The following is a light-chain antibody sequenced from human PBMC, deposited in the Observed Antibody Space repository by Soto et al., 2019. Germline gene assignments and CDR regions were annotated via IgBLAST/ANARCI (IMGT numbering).Light chain of an antibody. J-gene: IGKJ4*01. Sequence: EIVLTQSPATLSFSPGERATLSCRASQSVDKYLVWYQQKPGQAPRLLIYDASSRATGIPARFSGRGSGTXXXXXITSLEPEDFAVYYCQQRTNWPLTFGGVTKLEIK. CDR1: QSVDKY. CDR3: QQRTNWPLT. CDR2: DAS. V-gene: IGKV3-11*01.